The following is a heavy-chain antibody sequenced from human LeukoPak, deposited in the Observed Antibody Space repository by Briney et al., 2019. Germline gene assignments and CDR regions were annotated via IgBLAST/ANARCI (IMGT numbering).Heavy chain of an antibody. J-gene: IGHJ4*02. CDR2: IYYSGST. CDR1: GGSISSYY. V-gene: IGHV4-59*01. Sequence: SETLSLTCTVSGGSISSYYWSWIRQPPGKGLEWIGYIYYSGSTNYNPSLKSRVTISVDTSKNQFSLKLSSVTAADTAVYYCARGITIFGLVNFDYWGQGTLVTVSS. D-gene: IGHD3-3*01. CDR3: ARGITIFGLVNFDY.